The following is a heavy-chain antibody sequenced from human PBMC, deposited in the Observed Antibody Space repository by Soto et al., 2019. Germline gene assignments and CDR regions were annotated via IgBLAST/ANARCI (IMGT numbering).Heavy chain of an antibody. Sequence: QVQLVPSGAEVKKPGSSVKVSCKASGGTFSSFGFNWVRQAPGQGLEWMGGIIPLFGTANYAEKFQGRVTMSADEGTSTASMELIGLRAEDTAIYYCARDRSMDGYNSRSFDYWGQGTLVNVS. D-gene: IGHD5-12*01. J-gene: IGHJ4*02. V-gene: IGHV1-69*01. CDR2: IIPLFGTA. CDR3: ARDRSMDGYNSRSFDY. CDR1: GGTFSSFG.